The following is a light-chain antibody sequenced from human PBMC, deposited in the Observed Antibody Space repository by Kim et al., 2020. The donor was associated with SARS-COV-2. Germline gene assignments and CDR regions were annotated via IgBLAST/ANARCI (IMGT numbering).Light chain of an antibody. CDR3: CSYAGSYV. Sequence: PEQSVTLSGTGTSSDFGCYNYVSWYQQHPGKAPKLMIYDVSKRPSGVPDRFSGSKSGNTASLTISGLQAEDEADYYCCSYAGSYVFGTGTKVTVL. CDR2: DVS. V-gene: IGLV2-11*01. CDR1: SSDFGCYNY. J-gene: IGLJ1*01.